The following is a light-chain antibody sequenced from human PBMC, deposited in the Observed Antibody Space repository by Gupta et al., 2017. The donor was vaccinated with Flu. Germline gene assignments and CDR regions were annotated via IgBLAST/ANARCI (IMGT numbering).Light chain of an antibody. CDR3: HAWDSNTVV. CDR1: KLGDKY. Sequence: SYELTQPPSVSVSPRQTASIPCSGDKLGDKYVCWYQQKAGQSPVLVIYADDKRPSGIPERFSGSNSGNTATLTISGTQATDEADYYCHAWDSNTVVFGGGTKLTVL. CDR2: ADD. V-gene: IGLV3-1*01. J-gene: IGLJ3*02.